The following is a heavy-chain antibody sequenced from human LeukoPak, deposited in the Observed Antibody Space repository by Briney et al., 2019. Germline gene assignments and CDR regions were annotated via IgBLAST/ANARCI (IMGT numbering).Heavy chain of an antibody. V-gene: IGHV4-30-4*01. J-gene: IGHJ4*02. Sequence: SQTLSLTCTVSGGSISSGDYYWSWIRQPPGKGLEWIGYIYYSGSTYYNPSLKSRVTISVDTSKNQFSLKLSSVTAADTAVYHCARVWPYSSGWYGGYYFDYWGQGILVTVSS. D-gene: IGHD6-19*01. CDR3: ARVWPYSSGWYGGYYFDY. CDR1: GGSISSGDYY. CDR2: IYYSGST.